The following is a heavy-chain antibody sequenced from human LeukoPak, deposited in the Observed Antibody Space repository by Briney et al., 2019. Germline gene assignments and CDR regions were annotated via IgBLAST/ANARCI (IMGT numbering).Heavy chain of an antibody. CDR3: ARVGSPLGYCSGGSCYAIDY. D-gene: IGHD2-15*01. V-gene: IGHV3-48*01. Sequence: GRSLSLACAVYGFTLRSYCMNWVRPAAGKGMGWVSYISSSGSTISYADSVKSRFTSSRDNAKNSLYLQMNSLRAEDTAVYYCARVGSPLGYCSGGSCYAIDYWGQGTVVSVSS. CDR2: ISSSGSTI. CDR1: GFTLRSYC. J-gene: IGHJ4*02.